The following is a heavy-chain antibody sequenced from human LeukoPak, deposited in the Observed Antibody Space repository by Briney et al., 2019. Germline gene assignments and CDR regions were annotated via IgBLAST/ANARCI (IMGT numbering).Heavy chain of an antibody. D-gene: IGHD3-10*01. CDR3: ALLWFGGLSFFDY. V-gene: IGHV3-48*01. CDR1: GFTFSSYS. CDR2: ISSSSSTI. J-gene: IGHJ4*02. Sequence: PGGSLRLSCAASGFTFSSYSMNWVRQAPGKGLEWVSYISSSSSTIYYADSVKGRFTISRDNAKNSLYLQMNSLRAEDTAVYYCALLWFGGLSFFDYWGQGTLVTVSS.